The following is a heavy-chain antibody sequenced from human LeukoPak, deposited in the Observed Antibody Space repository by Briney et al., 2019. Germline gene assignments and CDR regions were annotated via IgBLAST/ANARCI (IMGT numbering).Heavy chain of an antibody. CDR3: ARESGDTRTVNSFDF. Sequence: SSETLSLTCTVSGDSISSYSYYWAWIRQPPGKGLEWIGSILFRGATYYNPSLKPRIIMSVDTSQNHFSLKLTSVTAADTAVYFCARESGDTRTVNSFDFWGRGTLITDSS. CDR2: ILFRGAT. D-gene: IGHD2-21*01. CDR1: GDSISSYSYY. J-gene: IGHJ4*01. V-gene: IGHV4-39*07.